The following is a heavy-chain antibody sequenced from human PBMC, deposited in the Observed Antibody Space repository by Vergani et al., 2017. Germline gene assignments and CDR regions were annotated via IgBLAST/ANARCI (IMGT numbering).Heavy chain of an antibody. V-gene: IGHV4-59*01. Sequence: QVQLQESGPGLVKPSETLSLTCTVSGGSISSYYWSWIRQPPGKGLEWIGYIYYSGSTNYNPSLKSRVTISVDTSKNQFSLKLSSVTAADTAVYYCARIACSSTSCWGFVDSWGQGTLVTVSS. CDR2: IYYSGST. D-gene: IGHD2-2*01. CDR1: GGSISSYY. CDR3: ARIACSSTSCWGFVDS. J-gene: IGHJ4*02.